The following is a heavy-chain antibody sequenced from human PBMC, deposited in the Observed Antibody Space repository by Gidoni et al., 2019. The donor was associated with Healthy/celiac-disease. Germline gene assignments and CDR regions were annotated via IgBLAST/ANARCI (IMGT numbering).Heavy chain of an antibody. J-gene: IGHJ4*02. V-gene: IGHV1-69*01. CDR3: ASRVVSMVRGVIIEYYFDY. CDR1: GGTLSSYA. Sequence: QVQLVQSGAEVKTPGSSVKVSCKASGGTLSSYALSWVRQAPGQGLEWMGGIIPIFGTANYAQKFQGRVTITADESTSTAYMELSSLRSEDTAVYYCASRVVSMVRGVIIEYYFDYWGQGTLVTVSS. CDR2: IIPIFGTA. D-gene: IGHD3-10*01.